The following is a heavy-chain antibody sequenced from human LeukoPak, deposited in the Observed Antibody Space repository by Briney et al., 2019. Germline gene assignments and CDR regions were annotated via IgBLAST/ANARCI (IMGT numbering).Heavy chain of an antibody. D-gene: IGHD3-22*01. J-gene: IGHJ4*02. CDR1: GFTFSSYA. CDR3: ARPAYPRHDSSGYYLE. V-gene: IGHV3-7*01. CDR2: IKEDGSEK. Sequence: GGSLRLSCAASGFTFSSYAMSWVRQAPGKGLEWVANIKEDGSEKYYMDSVKGRFTISRDNAKNSLYLQMNSLRAEDTAVYYCARPAYPRHDSSGYYLEWGQGTLVTVSS.